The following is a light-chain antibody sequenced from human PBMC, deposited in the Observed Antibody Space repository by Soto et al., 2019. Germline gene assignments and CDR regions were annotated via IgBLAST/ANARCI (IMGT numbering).Light chain of an antibody. V-gene: IGKV3-11*01. CDR3: QQRSNWIT. CDR2: DTS. CDR1: QSVSSN. J-gene: IGKJ5*01. Sequence: EIVMTQSPATLSVSPGERATLSCRASQSVSSNLAWYQQEPGQAPTLLIYDTSYRATGIPARFSGSGSGTDFTLTINSLAPEDFAVYYCQQRSNWITFGQGTRLRL.